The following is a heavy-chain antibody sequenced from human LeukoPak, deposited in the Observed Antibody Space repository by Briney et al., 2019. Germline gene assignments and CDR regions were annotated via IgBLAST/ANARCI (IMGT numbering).Heavy chain of an antibody. J-gene: IGHJ6*02. CDR1: GGTFSSYA. D-gene: IGHD6-6*01. CDR3: ARGSFEYSNSPTVFGMEV. CDR2: IIPIFGTA. Sequence: GASVKVSCKASGGTFSSYAISWVRQAPGQGLEWMGGIIPIFGTANYAQKFQGRVTITADESTSTAYMEQSSLRSEDTAVYYCARGSFEYSNSPTVFGMEVWGQGTTVTVSS. V-gene: IGHV1-69*13.